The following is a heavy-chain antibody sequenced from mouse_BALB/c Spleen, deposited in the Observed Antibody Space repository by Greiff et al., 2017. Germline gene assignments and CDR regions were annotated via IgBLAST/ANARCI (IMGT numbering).Heavy chain of an antibody. CDR3: ARHYGNPYWYFDV. CDR1: GYTFTSYD. Sequence: VQVVESGPELVKPGALVKISCKASGYTFTSYDINWVKQRPGQGLEWIGWIYPGDGSTKYNEKFKGKATLTADKSSSTAYMQLSSLTSENSAVYFCARHYGNPYWYFDVWGAGTTVTVSS. V-gene: IGHV1S56*01. CDR2: IYPGDGST. D-gene: IGHD2-1*01. J-gene: IGHJ1*01.